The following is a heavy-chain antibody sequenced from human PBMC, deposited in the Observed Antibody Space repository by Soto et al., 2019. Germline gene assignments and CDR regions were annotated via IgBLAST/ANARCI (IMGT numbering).Heavy chain of an antibody. J-gene: IGHJ4*02. CDR1: GYTFTGYY. V-gene: IGHV1-2*04. CDR2: INPNSGGT. D-gene: IGHD2-2*01. Sequence: ASVKVSCKASGYTFTGYYMHWVRQAPGQGLEWMGWINPNSGGTNYAQKFQGWVTMTRDTSISTAHMELSRLRSDDTAVYYCARGLGYCSSTSCPPFDYWGQGTLVTVSS. CDR3: ARGLGYCSSTSCPPFDY.